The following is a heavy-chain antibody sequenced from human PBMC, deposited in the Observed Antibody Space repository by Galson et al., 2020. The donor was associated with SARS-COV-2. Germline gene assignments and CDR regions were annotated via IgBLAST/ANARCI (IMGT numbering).Heavy chain of an antibody. J-gene: IGHJ6*02. CDR2: INSDGSST. CDR3: VRAAGRSKTKYYYYYYGMDV. D-gene: IGHD6-13*01. V-gene: IGHV3-74*01. Sequence: GGSLRLSCAASGFTFSSYWMHWVRQAPGKGLVWVSRINSDGSSTSYADSVKGRFTISRDNAKNTLYLQMNSLRAEDTAVYYCVRAAGRSKTKYYYYYYGMDVWGQGTTVTVSS. CDR1: GFTFSSYW.